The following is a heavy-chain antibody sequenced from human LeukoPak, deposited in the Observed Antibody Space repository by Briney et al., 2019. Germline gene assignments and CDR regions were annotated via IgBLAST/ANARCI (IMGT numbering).Heavy chain of an antibody. CDR2: ISYDGSNK. Sequence: GGSPRLSCAASGFTFSSYGMHWVRQAPGKGLEWVAVISYDGSNKYYADSVKGRFTISRDNSKNTLYLQMNSLRAEDTAVYYCAKDNCGYYFDYWGQGTLVTVSS. D-gene: IGHD1-20*01. CDR1: GFTFSSYG. J-gene: IGHJ4*02. V-gene: IGHV3-30*18. CDR3: AKDNCGYYFDY.